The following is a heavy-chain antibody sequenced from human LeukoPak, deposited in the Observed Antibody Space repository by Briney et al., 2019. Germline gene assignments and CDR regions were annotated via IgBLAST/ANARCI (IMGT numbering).Heavy chain of an antibody. J-gene: IGHJ6*03. V-gene: IGHV1-69*05. CDR3: ARARLIQWDYYYYMDV. D-gene: IGHD1-26*01. CDR1: GGTLSSYA. CDR2: IIPIFGTA. Sequence: SVNVSYKASGGTLSSYAISWVRQAPGQGLEWMGGIIPIFGTANYAQKFQGRVTITTDESTSTAYMELSSLRSEDTAVYYCARARLIQWDYYYYMDVWGKGTTVTVSS.